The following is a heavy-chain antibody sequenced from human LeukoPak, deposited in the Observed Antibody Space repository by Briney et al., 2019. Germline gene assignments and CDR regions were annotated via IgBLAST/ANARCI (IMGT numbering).Heavy chain of an antibody. Sequence: PSEPPSLTCTVSGGFISSYYWWCSRQPPGRGLEGIGYRYYSGGTTYNNSLKSRLTTSVDPSKHQFSPMLSSVTAADTAVYYCASRKLGNDYWGQGTLVTVSS. CDR1: GGFISSYY. CDR3: ASRKLGNDY. CDR2: RYYSGGT. D-gene: IGHD7-27*01. V-gene: IGHV4-59*01. J-gene: IGHJ4*02.